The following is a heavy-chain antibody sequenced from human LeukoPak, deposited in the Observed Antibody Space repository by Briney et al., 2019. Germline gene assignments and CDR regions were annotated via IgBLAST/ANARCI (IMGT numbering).Heavy chain of an antibody. Sequence: SETLSLTCAVYGGSFSGYYWSWIRQRPGKGLEWIGEINHSGSTNYNPSLKSRVTISVDTSKNQFSLKLSSVTAADTAVYYCARGSTGARDNWFDPWGQGTLVTVSS. CDR2: INHSGST. CDR3: ARGSTGARDNWFDP. V-gene: IGHV4-34*01. D-gene: IGHD3-9*01. CDR1: GGSFSGYY. J-gene: IGHJ5*02.